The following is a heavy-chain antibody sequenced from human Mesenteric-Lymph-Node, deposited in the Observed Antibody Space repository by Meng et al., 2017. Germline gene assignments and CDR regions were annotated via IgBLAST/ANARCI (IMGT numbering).Heavy chain of an antibody. Sequence: SETLSLTCTVSGGSISSSSYYWGWIRQPPGKGLEWIGSIYYSGSTYYNPSLKSRVTISVDTSKNQLSLKLSSVTAADTAVYYCARVRRPDVVRGVNYFDYWGQGTLVTVSS. J-gene: IGHJ4*02. D-gene: IGHD3-10*01. CDR3: ARVRRPDVVRGVNYFDY. V-gene: IGHV4-39*07. CDR1: GGSISSSSYY. CDR2: IYYSGST.